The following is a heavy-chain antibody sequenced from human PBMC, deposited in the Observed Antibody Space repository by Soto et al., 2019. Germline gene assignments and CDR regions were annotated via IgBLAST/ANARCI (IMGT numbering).Heavy chain of an antibody. CDR2: IYWDDDK. CDR3: AHRRGPLWFGEPYYSN. J-gene: IGHJ4*02. D-gene: IGHD3-10*01. Sequence: QITLKESGPTLVKPTQTLTLTCTFSGFSLSTSGVGVGWIRQPPGKALEWLALIYWDDDKRYSPSLKSRLTITKDTSKNQVVLTMTNMDPVDTATYYCAHRRGPLWFGEPYYSNWGQGTLVTVSS. CDR1: GFSLSTSGVG. V-gene: IGHV2-5*02.